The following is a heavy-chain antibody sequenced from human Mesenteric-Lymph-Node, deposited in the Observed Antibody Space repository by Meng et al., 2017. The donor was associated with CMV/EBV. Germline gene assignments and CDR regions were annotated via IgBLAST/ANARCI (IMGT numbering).Heavy chain of an antibody. CDR1: GYTFTNYT. J-gene: IGHJ5*02. V-gene: IGHV7-4-1*02. CDR3: ARVSSSGAFDP. Sequence: SCKASGYTFTNYTMNWVRQAPGQGLEWMGWINTNTGNPTYARGFTGRFVFSLDTSVSTAYLQISSLKAEDTAVYYCARVSSSGAFDPWGQGTLVTVSS. CDR2: INTNTGNP. D-gene: IGHD7-27*01.